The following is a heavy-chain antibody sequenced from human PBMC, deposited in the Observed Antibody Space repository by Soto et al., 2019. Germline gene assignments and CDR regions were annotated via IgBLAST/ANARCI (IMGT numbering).Heavy chain of an antibody. CDR1: GFTFNTYS. Sequence: QVQLEESGGGVVQPGRSLRLSCEASGFTFNTYSMHWVRQPPGKGLEWLAAIWYDGTQKYYADSVKGRFIISRDNSKKTLDSEMNSLRAEDTAVYYCARAGGTTVTGLWHFDSWGQGTLVTVSS. D-gene: IGHD4-17*01. J-gene: IGHJ4*02. CDR3: ARAGGTTVTGLWHFDS. CDR2: IWYDGTQK. V-gene: IGHV3-33*01.